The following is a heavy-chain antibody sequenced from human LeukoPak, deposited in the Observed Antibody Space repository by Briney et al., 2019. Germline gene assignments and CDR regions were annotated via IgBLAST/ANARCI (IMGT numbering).Heavy chain of an antibody. V-gene: IGHV1-24*01. D-gene: IGHD3-22*01. CDR3: ATENRYYYDSSAYPKD. CDR2: FDPEDGET. Sequence: ASVKVSCKVSGYTLTELSMHWVRQAPGKGLEWMGGFDPEDGETIYAQKFQGRVTMTEDTSTDTAYMELSSLRSEDTAVYYCATENRYYYDSSAYPKDWGQGTLVTVSS. CDR1: GYTLTELS. J-gene: IGHJ4*02.